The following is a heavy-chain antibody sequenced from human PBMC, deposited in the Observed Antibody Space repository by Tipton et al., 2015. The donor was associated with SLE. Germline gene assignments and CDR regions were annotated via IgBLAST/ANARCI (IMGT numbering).Heavy chain of an antibody. J-gene: IGHJ6*03. CDR2: INHSGST. CDR1: GGSFSGYY. CDR3: ARADGSYFYYFMDV. V-gene: IGHV4-34*01. Sequence: TLSLTCAVYGGSFSGYYWSWIRQPPGKGLEWIGEINHSGSTNYNPSLKSRVTISVDTSKNQFSLKLSSVTAADTAVYYCARADGSYFYYFMDVWGKGTTVTVSS. D-gene: IGHD3-10*01.